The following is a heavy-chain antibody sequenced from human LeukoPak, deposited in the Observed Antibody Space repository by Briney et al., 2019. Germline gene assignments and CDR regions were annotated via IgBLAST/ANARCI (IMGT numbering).Heavy chain of an antibody. V-gene: IGHV1-2*02. CDR2: SNPTSGTT. D-gene: IGHD6-13*01. Sequence: ASVKVSCKASGYTFTGYYLHWVRQAPGQGLEWMGWSNPTSGTTNYAQRFQGRVTMTRDTSISTAYMELSGLRSDDTAVYYCARGAIAAQYWGQGTLVTVSS. CDR3: ARGAIAAQY. J-gene: IGHJ4*02. CDR1: GYTFTGYY.